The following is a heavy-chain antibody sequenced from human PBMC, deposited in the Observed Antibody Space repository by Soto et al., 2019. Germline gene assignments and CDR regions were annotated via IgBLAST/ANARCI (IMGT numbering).Heavy chain of an antibody. CDR1: GYTFTSYA. CDR3: ARGGYCSGGSCYSTLNDAFDI. V-gene: IGHV1-3*01. D-gene: IGHD2-15*01. J-gene: IGHJ3*02. Sequence: QVQLVQSGAEVKKPGASVKVSCKASGYTFTSYAMHWVRQAPGQRLEWMGWINAGNGNTKYSQKFQGRVTITRDTSASTAYMGLSSLRSEDTAVYYCARGGYCSGGSCYSTLNDAFDIWGQGTMVTVSS. CDR2: INAGNGNT.